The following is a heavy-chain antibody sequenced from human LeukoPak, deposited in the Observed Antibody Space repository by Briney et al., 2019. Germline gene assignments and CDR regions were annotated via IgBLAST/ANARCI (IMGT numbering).Heavy chain of an antibody. CDR2: IYYSGNT. D-gene: IGHD2-2*01. V-gene: IGHV4-39*01. CDR3: ARGYCSSTSCYGWFDP. CDR1: GDSFSSSSDI. J-gene: IGHJ5*02. Sequence: SETLSLTCTVSGDSFSSSSDIWGWIRQSPGKGLDWIRSIYYSGNTYYNPSLKSRVTTSVDRSNNQFSLRLTSVTAADTAVYYCARGYCSSTSCYGWFDPWGQGILVAVSS.